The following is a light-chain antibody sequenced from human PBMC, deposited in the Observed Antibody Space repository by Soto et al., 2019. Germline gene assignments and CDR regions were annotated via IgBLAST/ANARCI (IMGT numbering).Light chain of an antibody. CDR1: QDISNY. V-gene: IGKV1-33*01. Sequence: IELTQSPSTLSASLGERVTISCQAGQDISNYLNWYQQKPGQAPRLLIYDASNLETGVPSRFSGSGSRTDFTYTISSLQPEDMATYYCQPYDNLPTFGGGTKVDIK. CDR2: DAS. CDR3: QPYDNLPT. J-gene: IGKJ4*01.